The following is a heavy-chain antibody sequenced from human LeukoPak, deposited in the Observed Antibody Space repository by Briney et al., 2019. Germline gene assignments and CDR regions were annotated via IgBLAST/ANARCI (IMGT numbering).Heavy chain of an antibody. J-gene: IGHJ6*03. CDR1: GFTFSSYA. D-gene: IGHD1-7*01. CDR3: PAWNYFDYYYYMDV. Sequence: PGGSLRLSCAASGFTFSSYAMSWVRQAPGKGLEWVSAISGSGGSTYYADSVKGRFTISRDNSKNTLYLQMNSLRAEDTAVYYCPAWNYFDYYYYMDVWGKGTTVTVSS. V-gene: IGHV3-23*01. CDR2: ISGSGGST.